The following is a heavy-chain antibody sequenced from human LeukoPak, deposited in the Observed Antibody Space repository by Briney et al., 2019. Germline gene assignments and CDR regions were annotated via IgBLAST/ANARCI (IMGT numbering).Heavy chain of an antibody. V-gene: IGHV3-7*01. Sequence: GGCLRLSCAASGFTFSNYWMSWVRQAPGKGLEWVANIKQDGSEKNYVNSVKGRFTISRDNAKNSLYLQMNSLRAEDTAIYYCAREDDWNYEDYWGQGTLVTVSS. D-gene: IGHD1-7*01. J-gene: IGHJ4*02. CDR3: AREDDWNYEDY. CDR2: IKQDGSEK. CDR1: GFTFSNYW.